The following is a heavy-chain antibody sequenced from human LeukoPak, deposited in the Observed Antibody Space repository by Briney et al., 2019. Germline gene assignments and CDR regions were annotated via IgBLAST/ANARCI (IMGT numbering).Heavy chain of an antibody. J-gene: IGHJ6*03. V-gene: IGHV4-39*01. CDR2: IYYSGST. D-gene: IGHD3-3*01. Sequence: PSETLSLTCTVSGGSISSSSYYWGWIRQPPGKGLEWIGSIYYSGSTYYNPSLKSRVTISVDTSKNQFSLKLSSVTAADMAVYYCARLGGENYDFWSGYYTPFYMDVWGKGTTVTVSS. CDR3: ARLGGENYDFWSGYYTPFYMDV. CDR1: GGSISSSSYY.